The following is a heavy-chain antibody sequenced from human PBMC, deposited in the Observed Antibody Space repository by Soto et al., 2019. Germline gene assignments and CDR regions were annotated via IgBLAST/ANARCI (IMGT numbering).Heavy chain of an antibody. Sequence: SETLSLTCTVSGGSISSSSYYWGWIRQPPGKGLEWIGSIYYSGSTYYNPSLKSRVTISVDTSKNQFSLKLSSVTAADTAVYYCASRGGDSSGYYYVRGWFDPWGQGTLVTVSS. CDR1: GGSISSSSYY. V-gene: IGHV4-39*01. D-gene: IGHD3-22*01. J-gene: IGHJ5*02. CDR2: IYYSGST. CDR3: ASRGGDSSGYYYVRGWFDP.